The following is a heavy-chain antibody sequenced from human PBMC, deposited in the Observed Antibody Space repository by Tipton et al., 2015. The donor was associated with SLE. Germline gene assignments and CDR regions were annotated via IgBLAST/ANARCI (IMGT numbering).Heavy chain of an antibody. V-gene: IGHV1-69*05. J-gene: IGHJ4*02. CDR1: GDTFNTYA. CDR2: IIPIIGIT. D-gene: IGHD2-2*01. Sequence: QLVQSGAEVREPGSSVKVSCKASGDTFNTYAFTWVRQAPGQGLEWMGAIIPIIGITKYAQDFQGRVTISTDESTTTAYMELTSLTSDDTTVYLCARGRDQLPTSDYWGQGTLVTVSS. CDR3: ARGRDQLPTSDY.